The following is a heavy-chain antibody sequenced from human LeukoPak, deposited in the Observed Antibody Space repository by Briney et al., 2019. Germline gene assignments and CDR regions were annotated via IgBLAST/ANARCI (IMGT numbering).Heavy chain of an antibody. Sequence: GGSLRLSCAASGFTFSSYAMNWVRQAPGKGLEWVSSISGSSTDLYYADSVKGRFTISRDNAKNSLYLQINSLRAEDTAIYYCARRGYYDSSGYDYWGQGTLVTVSS. CDR1: GFTFSSYA. D-gene: IGHD3-22*01. V-gene: IGHV3-21*01. CDR2: ISGSSTDL. CDR3: ARRGYYDSSGYDY. J-gene: IGHJ4*02.